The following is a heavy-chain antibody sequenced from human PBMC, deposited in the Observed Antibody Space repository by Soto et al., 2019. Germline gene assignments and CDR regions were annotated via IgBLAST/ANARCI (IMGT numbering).Heavy chain of an antibody. Sequence: GGSLRLSCAASGFTFSSYWMHWVRQAPGKGLVWVSRINSDGSSTSYADSVKGRFTISRDNAKNTLYLQMNSLRAEDTAVYYCARVIVDHYDSRDYYYYGMDVWGQGTTVTVS. J-gene: IGHJ6*02. CDR2: INSDGSST. D-gene: IGHD3-22*01. V-gene: IGHV3-74*01. CDR1: GFTFSSYW. CDR3: ARVIVDHYDSRDYYYYGMDV.